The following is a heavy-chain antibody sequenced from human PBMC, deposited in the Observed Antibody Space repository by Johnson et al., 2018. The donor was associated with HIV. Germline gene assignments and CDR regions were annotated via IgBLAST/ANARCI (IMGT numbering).Heavy chain of an antibody. V-gene: IGHV3-66*01. J-gene: IGHJ3*02. CDR1: GFTVSSNY. Sequence: VQLVESGGGVVQPGRSLRLSCAASGFTVSSNYMSWVRQAPGKGLEWVSVIYSGGSTYYADSVKGRFTISRDSSKNTLYLQMNRLRAEDTAVYYCALSGGAAAYDAFDIWGQGTMVTVSS. CDR2: IYSGGST. D-gene: IGHD6-13*01. CDR3: ALSGGAAAYDAFDI.